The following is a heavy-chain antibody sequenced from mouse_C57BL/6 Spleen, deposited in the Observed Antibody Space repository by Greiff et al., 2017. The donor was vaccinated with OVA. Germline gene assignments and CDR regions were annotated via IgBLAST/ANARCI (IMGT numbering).Heavy chain of an antibody. CDR3: ARKGAY. V-gene: IGHV1-82*01. CDR2: IYPGDGDT. Sequence: VKLQESGPELVKPGASVKISCKASGYAFSSSWMNWVKQRPGKGLEWIGRIYPGDGDTNYNGKFKGKATLTADKSSSTAYMQLSSLTSEDSAVYFCARKGAYWGQGTLVTVSA. J-gene: IGHJ3*01. CDR1: GYAFSSSW.